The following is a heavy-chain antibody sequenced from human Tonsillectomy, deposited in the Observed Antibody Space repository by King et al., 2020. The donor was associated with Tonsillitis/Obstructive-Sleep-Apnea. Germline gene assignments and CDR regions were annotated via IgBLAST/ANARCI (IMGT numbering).Heavy chain of an antibody. CDR2: ITSTGNSM. CDR1: GFTFGGHN. CDR3: ASEGFTYYYMDV. V-gene: IGHV3-21*01. J-gene: IGHJ6*03. D-gene: IGHD3-10*01. Sequence: VQLVESGGGLVMPGGSLRLSCAASGFTFGGHNMHWVRQAPGKGLEWVSSITSTGNSMSYADSVKGRFTISRDNAKDSLYLQMDSLRAEDTAVYYCASEGFTYYYMDVWGTGSTVTVSS.